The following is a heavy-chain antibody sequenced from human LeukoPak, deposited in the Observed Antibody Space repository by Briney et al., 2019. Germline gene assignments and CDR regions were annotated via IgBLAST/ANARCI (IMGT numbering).Heavy chain of an antibody. D-gene: IGHD2-2*01. J-gene: IGHJ4*02. V-gene: IGHV3-21*01. CDR2: ISSSSSYI. Sequence: GGSLRLSCAASGFTFSSYSMNWVRQAPGKGLEWVSSISSSSSYIYYADSVKGRFTISRDNAKNSLYLQMNSLRAEDTAVYYCARDRGDCSSTSCYLHWGQGTLVTVSS. CDR1: GFTFSSYS. CDR3: ARDRGDCSSTSCYLH.